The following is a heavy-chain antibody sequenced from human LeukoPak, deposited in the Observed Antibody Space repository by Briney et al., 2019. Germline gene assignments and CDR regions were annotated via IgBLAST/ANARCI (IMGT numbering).Heavy chain of an antibody. Sequence: SETLSLACTVSSDSISSSYWSWIRQPPRKGLEWIGYIYYSGSTNYNPSLKSRVTISVDTSKNQFSLKLSSVTAADTAVYYCARGPGWNYPFDYWGQGTLVTVSS. CDR3: ARGPGWNYPFDY. D-gene: IGHD1-7*01. CDR2: IYYSGST. J-gene: IGHJ4*02. V-gene: IGHV4-59*12. CDR1: SDSISSSY.